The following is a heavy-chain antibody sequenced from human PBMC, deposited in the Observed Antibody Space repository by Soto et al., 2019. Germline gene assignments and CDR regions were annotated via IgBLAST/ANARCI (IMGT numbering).Heavy chain of an antibody. CDR2: IHYSGST. Sequence: QVQLQESGPGLVKPSQTLSLTCTVSGGSISSGDYYWSWIRQPPGKGLEWIGYIHYSGSTYYNPSLKTRVTLSLGTSTNQFSLRMSSVTAADTAVYYCARGTVHMGGTDFDYWGQGTLVTVSS. V-gene: IGHV4-30-4*01. CDR3: ARGTVHMGGTDFDY. CDR1: GGSISSGDYY. D-gene: IGHD1-1*01. J-gene: IGHJ4*02.